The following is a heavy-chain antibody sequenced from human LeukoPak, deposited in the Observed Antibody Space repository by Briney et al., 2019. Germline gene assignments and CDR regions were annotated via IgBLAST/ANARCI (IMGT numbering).Heavy chain of an antibody. J-gene: IGHJ4*02. V-gene: IGHV4-34*01. Sequence: PSEPLSLTCAVYGGSFRGYYGSWIRQPPGRGLEWIGEINHSGSTNYTPSLKSRVTISVDTTKNQFSLKLRPVTAADTAVYYCARVNSGSSGSYYFDYWGQGTLVTVSS. CDR2: INHSGST. CDR1: GGSFRGYY. CDR3: ARVNSGSSGSYYFDY. D-gene: IGHD3-22*01.